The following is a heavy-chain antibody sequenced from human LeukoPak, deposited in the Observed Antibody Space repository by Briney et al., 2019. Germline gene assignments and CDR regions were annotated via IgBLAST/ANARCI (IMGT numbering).Heavy chain of an antibody. CDR3: AREGWFGELSLDY. CDR1: GFTFSSYA. J-gene: IGHJ4*02. Sequence: GGSLRLSCAAPGFTFSSYAMSWVRQAPGKGLEWVSAISGSGGSTYYADSVKGRFTISRDNSKNTLYLQMNSLRAEDTAVYYCAREGWFGELSLDYWGQGTLVTVSS. V-gene: IGHV3-23*01. D-gene: IGHD3-10*01. CDR2: ISGSGGST.